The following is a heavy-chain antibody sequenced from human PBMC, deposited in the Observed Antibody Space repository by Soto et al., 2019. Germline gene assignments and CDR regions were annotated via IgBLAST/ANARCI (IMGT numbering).Heavy chain of an antibody. D-gene: IGHD1-26*01. CDR3: ARKWGWYFDL. V-gene: IGHV4-59*08. Sequence: QVQLQASGPGLVKPSETLSLTCTVSGGSISSYYWIWIRQPPGKGLEWIGYIYYSGSTNYNPSLKSRVTTSVDTSKNQFSLKLSSVTAADTAVYYCARKWGWYFDLWGRGTLVTVSS. J-gene: IGHJ2*01. CDR1: GGSISSYY. CDR2: IYYSGST.